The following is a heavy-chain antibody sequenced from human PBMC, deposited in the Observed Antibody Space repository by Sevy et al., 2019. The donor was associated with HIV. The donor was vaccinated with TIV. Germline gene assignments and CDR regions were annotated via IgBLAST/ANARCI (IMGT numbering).Heavy chain of an antibody. CDR3: ARDGGYDSRGYDLSNY. D-gene: IGHD3-22*01. V-gene: IGHV3-30*04. CDR1: GFTFSTYA. Sequence: GGSLRLSCAASGFTFSTYAMHWVRQAPGKGLEWVAVISYDGSNTYYEDSVKGRFTISRDSSKNTLYLQMNSRRAEDTAVYFCARDGGYDSRGYDLSNYWGQGTLVTVSS. CDR2: ISYDGSNT. J-gene: IGHJ4*02.